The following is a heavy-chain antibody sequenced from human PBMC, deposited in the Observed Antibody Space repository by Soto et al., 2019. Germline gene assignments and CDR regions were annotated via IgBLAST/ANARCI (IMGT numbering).Heavy chain of an antibody. J-gene: IGHJ6*02. CDR2: MNPNSGNT. CDR3: ARGYCSSTSCYTISHYYYGMDV. CDR1: GYTFTSYD. D-gene: IGHD2-2*02. Sequence: RASVKVSCKASGYTFTSYDINWVRQATGQGLEWMGWMNPNSGNTGYAQKFQGRVTMTRNTSISTAYMELSSLRSEDTAVYYCARGYCSSTSCYTISHYYYGMDVWGQGTTVTVSS. V-gene: IGHV1-8*01.